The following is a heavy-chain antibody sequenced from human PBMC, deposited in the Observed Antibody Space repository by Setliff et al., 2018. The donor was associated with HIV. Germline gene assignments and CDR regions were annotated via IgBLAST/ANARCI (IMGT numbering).Heavy chain of an antibody. V-gene: IGHV4-61*09. CDR1: GGSISSGSYY. CDR2: IYTSGST. CDR3: ARLRGVVVVAAILILAADAFDI. Sequence: SETLSLTCTVSGGSISSGSYYWSWIRQPAGKGLEWIGHIYTSGSTNYNPSLKSRVTISVDTSKNQFSLKLSSVTAADTAVYYCARLRGVVVVAAILILAADAFDIWGQGTMVTVSS. J-gene: IGHJ3*02. D-gene: IGHD2-15*01.